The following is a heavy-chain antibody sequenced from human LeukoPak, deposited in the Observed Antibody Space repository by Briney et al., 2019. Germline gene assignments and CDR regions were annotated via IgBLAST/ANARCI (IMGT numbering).Heavy chain of an antibody. V-gene: IGHV1-2*02. D-gene: IGHD3-16*01. J-gene: IGHJ4*02. CDR1: GYTFTGYY. Sequence: ASVKVSCTASGYTFTGYYMHWVRQAPGQGLEWMGWINPNYGGIHYAQNFQGRVTTTRDTSISTAYMELSRLRSDDTAVYYCARAAYGDYWGQGTLVTVSS. CDR2: INPNYGGI. CDR3: ARAAYGDY.